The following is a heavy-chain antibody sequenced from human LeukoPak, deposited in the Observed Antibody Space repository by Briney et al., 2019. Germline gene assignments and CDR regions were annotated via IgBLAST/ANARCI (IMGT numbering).Heavy chain of an antibody. D-gene: IGHD6-19*01. CDR1: GFTFSSHW. Sequence: GGSLRLSCAASGFTFSSHWMHWVRHAPGKGLVWVTRISSDGSSTSYADSVKGRFTISRDNAKNTLFLQMSSLRAEDTAMYYCARISLSGWVNDHWGQGALVTVSS. V-gene: IGHV3-74*01. J-gene: IGHJ4*02. CDR2: ISSDGSST. CDR3: ARISLSGWVNDH.